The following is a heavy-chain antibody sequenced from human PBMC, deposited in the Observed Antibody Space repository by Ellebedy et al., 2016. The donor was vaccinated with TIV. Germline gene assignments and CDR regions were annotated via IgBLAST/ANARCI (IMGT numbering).Heavy chain of an antibody. D-gene: IGHD4-17*01. Sequence: PGGSLRLSCAASGFNFRSYWMTWVRQAPGQGLEWVAKIRQEGDEIYYVESVKGRFTISRDNAKNSLYLQMDSLRAEDTAVYYCARRGSYGDYAVQVNSWLDRWGQGTLVTVSS. CDR2: IRQEGDEI. V-gene: IGHV3-7*01. CDR3: ARRGSYGDYAVQVNSWLDR. J-gene: IGHJ5*02. CDR1: GFNFRSYW.